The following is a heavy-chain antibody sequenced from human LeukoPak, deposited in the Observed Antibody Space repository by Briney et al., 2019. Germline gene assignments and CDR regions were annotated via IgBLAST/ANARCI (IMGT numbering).Heavy chain of an antibody. D-gene: IGHD3-3*01. J-gene: IGHJ4*02. Sequence: SGTLSLTCAVFGGSVTSTNWWTWVRQPPGKGLEWIGEVHLDGRTNYNPSLKSRLTMSVDLSENHISLKLTSVTAADTAVYYCAREGGFYRPLDYSGQGTLVTVSS. CDR3: AREGGFYRPLDY. V-gene: IGHV4-4*02. CDR2: VHLDGRT. CDR1: GGSVTSTNW.